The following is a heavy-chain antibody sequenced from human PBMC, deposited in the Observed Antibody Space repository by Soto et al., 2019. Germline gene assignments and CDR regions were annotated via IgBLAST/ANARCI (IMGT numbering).Heavy chain of an antibody. CDR3: ARVVRHFSGSAAHCLDP. CDR1: GYIFANYP. Sequence: QVQLVQSGAEMKRPGASVTVSCTASGYIFANYPMQWVRQAPGQGLEWMGWINPGNGNTKYSKKFQGRVTITRDTSDNTIDRELSSFPSKDAAMYYCARVVRHFSGSAAHCLDPRGQGTLVTLPS. V-gene: IGHV1-3*01. CDR2: INPGNGNT. D-gene: IGHD3-10*01. J-gene: IGHJ5*02.